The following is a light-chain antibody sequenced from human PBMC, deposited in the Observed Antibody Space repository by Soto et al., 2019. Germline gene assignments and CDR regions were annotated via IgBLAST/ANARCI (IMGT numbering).Light chain of an antibody. CDR2: DVS. Sequence: QSVLTQPASVSGSPGQSITISCTGTSSDVGGYNYVSWHQQHPGKAPKLMIYDVSNRPSGVSNRFSGSKSGNTASLTISGLQAEDEADYYCSSYTSSSTREVVFGGGTQLTVL. V-gene: IGLV2-14*01. J-gene: IGLJ2*01. CDR1: SSDVGGYNY. CDR3: SSYTSSSTREVV.